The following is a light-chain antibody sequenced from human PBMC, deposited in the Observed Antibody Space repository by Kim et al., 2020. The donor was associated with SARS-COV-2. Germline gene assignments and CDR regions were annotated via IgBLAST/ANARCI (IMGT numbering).Light chain of an antibody. V-gene: IGLV4-69*01. J-gene: IGLJ3*02. CDR1: SGHSSYA. Sequence: ASVKITCTLSSGHSSYAIAWHQQQPEKGPRFLMKLNSDGSHSKGDGIPDRFSGSSSGAERYLSISSLQSEDEADYYCQTWGTGFWVFGGGTKLTVL. CDR2: LNSDGSH. CDR3: QTWGTGFWV.